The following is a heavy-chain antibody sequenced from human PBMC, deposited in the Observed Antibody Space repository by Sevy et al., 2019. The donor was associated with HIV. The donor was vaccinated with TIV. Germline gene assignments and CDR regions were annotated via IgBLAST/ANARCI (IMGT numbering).Heavy chain of an antibody. J-gene: IGHJ4*02. V-gene: IGHV3-11*04. CDR2: ISSSGSTL. CDR1: GFTVSEYY. Sequence: GGSLRLSCAASGFTVSEYYMSWIRQAPGKGLEWVSYISSSGSTLYYADSVKGRFTISRDNAKHSLYLQMNSLRAEDTAVYYCARGGLVPYWGQGTLVTVSS. CDR3: ARGGLVPY.